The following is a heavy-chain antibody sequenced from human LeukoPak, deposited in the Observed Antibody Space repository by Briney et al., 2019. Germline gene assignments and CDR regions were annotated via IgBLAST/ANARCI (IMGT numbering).Heavy chain of an antibody. D-gene: IGHD3-9*01. J-gene: IGHJ4*02. Sequence: SGGSLRLSCAASGFTFSSYEMNWVRQAPGKGLEWVSYISSSGSTIYYADSVKGRFTISRDNAKNSLHLLMKSLRAEDTAVYYCARIRYFDLWGQGTLVTVSS. CDR1: GFTFSSYE. V-gene: IGHV3-48*03. CDR3: ARIRYFDL. CDR2: ISSSGSTI.